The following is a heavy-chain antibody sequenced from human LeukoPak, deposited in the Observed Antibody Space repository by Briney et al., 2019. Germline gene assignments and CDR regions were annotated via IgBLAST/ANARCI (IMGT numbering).Heavy chain of an antibody. CDR2: IRYDGSNK. Sequence: GRSLRLSCAASGFTFSSYGMHWARQAPGKGLEWVAFIRYDGSNKYYADSVKGRFTISRDNSKNTLFLQMNSLRAEDTAVYYCAKAGNLGGSDYLYYYYYMDVWGKGTTVTISS. CDR3: AKAGNLGGSDYLYYYYYMDV. D-gene: IGHD1-26*01. CDR1: GFTFSSYG. V-gene: IGHV3-30*02. J-gene: IGHJ6*03.